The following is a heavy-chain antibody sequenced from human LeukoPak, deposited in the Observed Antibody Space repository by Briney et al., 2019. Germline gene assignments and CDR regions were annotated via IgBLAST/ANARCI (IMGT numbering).Heavy chain of an antibody. D-gene: IGHD4-17*01. CDR3: ARERRIYGDYGYNWFDP. J-gene: IGHJ5*02. Sequence: ASVKVSRKASGYTFTSYYMHWVRQAPGQGLEWMGWINPNSGATNYAQKFQDRVTVTRDTSVGTAYMELTGLRSDDTAVYYCARERRIYGDYGYNWFDPWGQGTLVTVSS. V-gene: IGHV1-2*02. CDR1: GYTFTSYY. CDR2: INPNSGAT.